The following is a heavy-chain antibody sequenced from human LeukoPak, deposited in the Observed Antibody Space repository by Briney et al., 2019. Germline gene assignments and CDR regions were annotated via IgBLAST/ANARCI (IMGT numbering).Heavy chain of an antibody. V-gene: IGHV3-23*01. J-gene: IGHJ4*02. D-gene: IGHD3-10*01. CDR3: AKGLYVWFGELLLDY. Sequence: GGSLRLSCAASGFTFSSYAMSWVRQAPGKGLEWVSAISGSGGSTYYADSVKGRFTISRDNSKNTLYLQMNSLRAEDTDVSYCAKGLYVWFGELLLDYWGQGTLVTVSS. CDR2: ISGSGGST. CDR1: GFTFSSYA.